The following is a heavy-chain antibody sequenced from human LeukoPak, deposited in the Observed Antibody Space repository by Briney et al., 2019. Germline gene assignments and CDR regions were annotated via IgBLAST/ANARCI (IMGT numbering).Heavy chain of an antibody. J-gene: IGHJ6*03. CDR1: GFTLDDYA. D-gene: IGHD1-26*01. Sequence: SLRLSCAASGFTLDDYAMHWVRQAPGKGLEWVSGISWNSGSIGYADSVKGRFTISRDNAKNSLYLQMNSLRAEDTALYYCAKDIGPVGYYYMDVWGKGTTVTVSS. V-gene: IGHV3-9*01. CDR2: ISWNSGSI. CDR3: AKDIGPVGYYYMDV.